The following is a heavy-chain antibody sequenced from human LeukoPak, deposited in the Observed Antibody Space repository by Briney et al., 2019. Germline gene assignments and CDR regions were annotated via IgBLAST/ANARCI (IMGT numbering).Heavy chain of an antibody. CDR3: ARGHYGGNRYFDI. CDR1: GYTFRSYE. CDR2: IHPYSGKT. D-gene: IGHD4-23*01. J-gene: IGHJ4*02. V-gene: IGHV1-8*01. Sequence: ASVKVSCKASGYTFRSYEINWVRQAPGQGLEWVGWIHPYSGKTGYAQKFQGRVTMTRYTSTETAFMDLCRLKVDDTAIFYCARGHYGGNRYFDIWGQGTLVTVSS.